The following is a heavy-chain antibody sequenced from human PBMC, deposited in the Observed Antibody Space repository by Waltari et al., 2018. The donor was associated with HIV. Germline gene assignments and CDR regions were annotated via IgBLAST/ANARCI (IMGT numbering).Heavy chain of an antibody. CDR3: ASTPNWGPGAFDI. V-gene: IGHV5-51*01. J-gene: IGHJ3*02. D-gene: IGHD7-27*01. CDR1: GYSFTNYW. Sequence: EVQLVQSGAEVKKPGESLKSPCKGSGYSFTNYWNGWVRPMPGKGREWMGIIYPGDSDTRYSPSFQGQVTISADKAISTAYLQWSSLKASDTAMYYCASTPNWGPGAFDIWGQGTMVTVSS. CDR2: IYPGDSDT.